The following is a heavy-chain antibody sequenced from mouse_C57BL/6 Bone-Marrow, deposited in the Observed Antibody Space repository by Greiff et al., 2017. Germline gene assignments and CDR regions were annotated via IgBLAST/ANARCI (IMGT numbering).Heavy chain of an antibody. D-gene: IGHD2-2*01. V-gene: IGHV14-4*01. Sequence: VQLQQSGAELVRPGASVKLSCTASGFNIKDDYMHWVKQRPEQGLEWIGWIDPENGDTEYASKFQGKATITADTSSNTAYLQLSSLTSEDTAVYYCTIFYGYDRYYAMDYWGQGTSVTVSS. J-gene: IGHJ4*01. CDR3: TIFYGYDRYYAMDY. CDR2: IDPENGDT. CDR1: GFNIKDDY.